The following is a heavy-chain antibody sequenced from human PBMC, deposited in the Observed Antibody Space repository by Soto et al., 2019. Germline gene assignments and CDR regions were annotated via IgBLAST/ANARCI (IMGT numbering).Heavy chain of an antibody. Sequence: SETLSLTCTVSGGSISSYYWSWIRQPPGKGLEWIGYIYYSGSTNYNPSLKSRVTISVDTSKNQFSLKLSSVTAADTAVYYCARERLVRGVKGYYYMDVWGKGTTVTVSS. CDR3: ARERLVRGVKGYYYMDV. CDR1: GGSISSYY. D-gene: IGHD3-10*01. V-gene: IGHV4-59*01. CDR2: IYYSGST. J-gene: IGHJ6*03.